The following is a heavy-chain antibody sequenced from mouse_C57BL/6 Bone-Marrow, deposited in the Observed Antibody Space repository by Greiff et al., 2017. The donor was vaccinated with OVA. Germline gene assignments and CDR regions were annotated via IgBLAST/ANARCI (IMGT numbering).Heavy chain of an antibody. CDR3: TTPAVVATGDYAMDY. Sequence: EVQLVESGAELVRPGASVKLSCTASGFNIKDDYMHWVKQRPEQGLEWIGWIDPENGDTEYASKFQGKATITADTSSNTAYLQLSSLTSEDTAVYYCTTPAVVATGDYAMDYWGQGTSVTVSS. CDR1: GFNIKDDY. J-gene: IGHJ4*01. V-gene: IGHV14-4*01. CDR2: IDPENGDT. D-gene: IGHD1-1*01.